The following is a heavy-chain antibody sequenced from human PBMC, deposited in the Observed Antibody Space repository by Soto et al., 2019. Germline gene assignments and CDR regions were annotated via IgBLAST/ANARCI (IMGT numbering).Heavy chain of an antibody. CDR3: AGSDFWSGYYTDY. Sequence: QVQLQESGPGLVKPSQTLSLTCTVSGGSISSGDYHWSWIRQPPGKGLEWIGFVYYTGNTYYNPSPMGRVSIAVDTPKNPFSLKLSSVTAAGTAVYYCAGSDFWSGYYTDYWGQGTLVTVSS. D-gene: IGHD3-3*01. CDR1: GGSISSGDYH. CDR2: VYYTGNT. J-gene: IGHJ4*02. V-gene: IGHV4-30-4*08.